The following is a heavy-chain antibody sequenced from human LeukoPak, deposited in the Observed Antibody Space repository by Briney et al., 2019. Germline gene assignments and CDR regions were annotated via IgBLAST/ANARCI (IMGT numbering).Heavy chain of an antibody. Sequence: GGSLRLSCAASGFTFSTYDMNWVRQTPGKGLEWVSAISGTHAGRQGTTYYADSVKGRFTISRDDSKNTLYLQMHSLRAEDTAIYFCAKGGYFSYDMWGQGTKVTVSP. D-gene: IGHD5-18*01. CDR3: AKGGYFSYDM. V-gene: IGHV3-23*01. J-gene: IGHJ3*02. CDR2: ISGTHAGRQGTT. CDR1: GFTFSTYD.